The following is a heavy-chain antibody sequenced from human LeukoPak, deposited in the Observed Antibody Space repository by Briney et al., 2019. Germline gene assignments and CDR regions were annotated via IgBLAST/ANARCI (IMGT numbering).Heavy chain of an antibody. CDR1: RYTFTGYY. CDR3: ARIRSYSSGYYPPYYFDY. V-gene: IGHV1-2*02. Sequence: ASVKVSCKASRYTFTGYYMHWVRQAPGQGLEWMGWINPNSGGTNYAQKFQGRVTLTRDTSISTAYMELSRLRSDDTAVYYCARIRSYSSGYYPPYYFDYWGQGTLVTVSS. CDR2: INPNSGGT. D-gene: IGHD3-22*01. J-gene: IGHJ4*02.